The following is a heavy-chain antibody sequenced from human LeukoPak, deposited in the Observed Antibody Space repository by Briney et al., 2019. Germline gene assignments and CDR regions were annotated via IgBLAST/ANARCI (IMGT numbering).Heavy chain of an antibody. CDR3: ASQDAMATVTTGAFDI. J-gene: IGHJ3*02. Sequence: ASVTVSCKASGYTFTSYYMHWVRQAPGQGLEWMGIINPSGGSTSYAQKFQGRVTMTRDTSTSTVYMELSSLRSEDTAVYYCASQDAMATVTTGAFDIWGQGTMVTVSS. V-gene: IGHV1-46*01. CDR2: INPSGGST. CDR1: GYTFTSYY. D-gene: IGHD4-17*01.